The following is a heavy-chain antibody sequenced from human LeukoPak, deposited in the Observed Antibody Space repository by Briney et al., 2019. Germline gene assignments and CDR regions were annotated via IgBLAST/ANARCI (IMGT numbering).Heavy chain of an antibody. D-gene: IGHD5-24*01. V-gene: IGHV5-51*01. Sequence: GESLKISCKGSGYSFTTYWIAWVRQMPGKGLEWMGIIYPGDSDARYSPSFQGQVTISADKSISTAYLQWSSLKASDTAMYYCARGEMATIRGDFDYWGQGTLVAVSS. CDR2: IYPGDSDA. CDR1: GYSFTTYW. J-gene: IGHJ4*02. CDR3: ARGEMATIRGDFDY.